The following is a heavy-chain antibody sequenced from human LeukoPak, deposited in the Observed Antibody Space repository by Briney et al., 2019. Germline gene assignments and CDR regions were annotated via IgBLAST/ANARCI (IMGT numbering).Heavy chain of an antibody. CDR2: INLDGSET. J-gene: IGHJ4*02. CDR1: GFTFSNYW. Sequence: GGSLRLSCAASGFTFSNYWMTWVRQGPGEGLEWLANINLDGSETHFVDSVKGRFTISRDNAKNSLSLQMSDLRVEDTAVYYCAKTSHRPAWGQGTLVTVSS. V-gene: IGHV3-7*01. D-gene: IGHD6-6*01. CDR3: AKTSHRPA.